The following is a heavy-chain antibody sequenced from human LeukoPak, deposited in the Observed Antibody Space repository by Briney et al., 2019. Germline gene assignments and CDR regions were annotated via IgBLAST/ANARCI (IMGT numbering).Heavy chain of an antibody. Sequence: GSSVKVSCKASGGTFSSYAVSWVRQAPGQGLEWMGGIIPIFGTANYAQKFQGRVTITADESTSTAYMELSSLRSEDTAVYYCARDLRAGGGNSEGSDAFDIWGQGTMVTVSS. V-gene: IGHV1-69*01. CDR2: IIPIFGTA. CDR3: ARDLRAGGGNSEGSDAFDI. D-gene: IGHD4-23*01. CDR1: GGTFSSYA. J-gene: IGHJ3*02.